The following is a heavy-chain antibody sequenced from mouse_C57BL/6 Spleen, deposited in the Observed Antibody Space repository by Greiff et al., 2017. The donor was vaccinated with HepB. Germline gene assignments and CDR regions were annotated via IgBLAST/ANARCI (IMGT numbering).Heavy chain of an antibody. D-gene: IGHD3-2*02. J-gene: IGHJ3*01. CDR1: GYTFTSYW. Sequence: QVQLQQPGTELVKPGASVKLSCKASGYTFTSYWMHWVKQRPGQGLEWIGNINPSNGGTNYNEKFKNKATLTVDKSSSTAYMQLSSLTSEDSAVYYCARGGSSGYWFAYWGQGTLVTVSA. CDR2: INPSNGGT. CDR3: ARGGSSGYWFAY. V-gene: IGHV1-53*01.